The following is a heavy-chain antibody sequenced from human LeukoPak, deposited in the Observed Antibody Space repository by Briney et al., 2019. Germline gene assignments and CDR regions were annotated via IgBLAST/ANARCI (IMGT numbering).Heavy chain of an antibody. CDR2: IYYSGNT. CDR1: GGSISSSTYY. V-gene: IGHV4-39*01. CDR3: ARHNGVLLWFGEGIY. J-gene: IGHJ4*02. D-gene: IGHD3-10*01. Sequence: PSETLSLTCTVSGGSISSSTYYWGWIRQPPGKGLEWIGSIYYSGNTYYNPSLKSRVTISVDTSKNQFSLKLSSVTAADTAVYYCARHNGVLLWFGEGIYWGQGTLVTVSS.